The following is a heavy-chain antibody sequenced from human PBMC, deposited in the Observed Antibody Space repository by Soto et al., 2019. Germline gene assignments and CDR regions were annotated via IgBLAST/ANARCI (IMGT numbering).Heavy chain of an antibody. J-gene: IGHJ3*01. CDR1: GFIFSDYS. D-gene: IGHD3-22*01. Sequence: PGGSLRLSCAASGFIFSDYSMSWVRQSPGKGLEGVANIKQDGGEEDYVDSVKGRLTISRDDAKNSLYLQMNSLRAEDTAVYYCARVYYESRGPTKYRVFDFWGQGTMVTVSS. CDR3: ARVYYESRGPTKYRVFDF. CDR2: IKQDGGEE. V-gene: IGHV3-7*01.